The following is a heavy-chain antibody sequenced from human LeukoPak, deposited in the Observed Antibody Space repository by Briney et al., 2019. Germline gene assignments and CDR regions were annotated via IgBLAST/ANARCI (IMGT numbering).Heavy chain of an antibody. D-gene: IGHD3-9*01. Sequence: ASVKVSCKASGYTFTSYGISWVRQAPGQGLEWTGWISAYNGNTNYAQKLQGRVTMTTDTSTSTAYMELRSLRSDDTAVYYCARVPQYFDWLLSGFDYWGQGTLVTVSS. J-gene: IGHJ4*02. CDR3: ARVPQYFDWLLSGFDY. V-gene: IGHV1-18*04. CDR2: ISAYNGNT. CDR1: GYTFTSYG.